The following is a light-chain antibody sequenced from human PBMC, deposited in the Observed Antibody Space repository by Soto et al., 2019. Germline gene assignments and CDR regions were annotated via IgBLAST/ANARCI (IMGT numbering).Light chain of an antibody. CDR1: SSDVGGYDY. CDR3: SSKIGSTGV. J-gene: IGLJ1*01. Sequence: QSALTQPASVSGSPGQTITISCTGTSSDVGGYDYVSWHQQHPGKAPKLMIYDVSKRPSGVSNRFSGSKSGNTASLTISGLQAEDEADYYCSSKIGSTGVFGTGTKLTVL. CDR2: DVS. V-gene: IGLV2-14*01.